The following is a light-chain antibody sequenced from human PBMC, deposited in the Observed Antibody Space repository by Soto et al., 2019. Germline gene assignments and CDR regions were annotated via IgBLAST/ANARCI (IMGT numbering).Light chain of an antibody. CDR2: GAS. CDR3: QQYGSSPICT. CDR1: QSVSSSY. J-gene: IGKJ3*01. Sequence: EIVLTQSPGTLSLSPGERATLSCRASQSVSSSYLAWYQQKPGQAPRLLIYGASSRVTGIPDRFSGSGSGTEFTLTISSLEPEDFAVYYYQQYGSSPICTFGPGTKVDI. V-gene: IGKV3-20*01.